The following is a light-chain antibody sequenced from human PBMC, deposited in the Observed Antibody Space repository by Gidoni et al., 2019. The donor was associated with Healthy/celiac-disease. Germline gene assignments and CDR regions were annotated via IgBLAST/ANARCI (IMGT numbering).Light chain of an antibody. Sequence: EIVLTQSPGTLSLSPGERATLSCRASQSVSSSYLAWYQQKPGQAPGLLIYGASSRATGSPDRFSGSGSGTDFTLTISRLEPEDFAVYYCQQYGSSPFTFGPGTKVDIK. J-gene: IGKJ3*01. CDR2: GAS. CDR1: QSVSSSY. CDR3: QQYGSSPFT. V-gene: IGKV3-20*01.